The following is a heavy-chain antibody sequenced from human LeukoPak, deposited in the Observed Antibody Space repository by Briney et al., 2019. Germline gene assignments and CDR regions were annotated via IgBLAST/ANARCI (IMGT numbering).Heavy chain of an antibody. CDR2: IFYSGST. CDR1: GASINSYY. Sequence: SETLSLTCTVSGASINSYYWSWIRQSPGKGLEWIGHIFYSGSTNYNPSLKSRVTISVDRPKRQFSLKVTSVTAADTAIYYCARAGPWQIDPWGQGTLVTVSS. D-gene: IGHD3-10*01. CDR3: ARAGPWQIDP. J-gene: IGHJ5*02. V-gene: IGHV4-59*01.